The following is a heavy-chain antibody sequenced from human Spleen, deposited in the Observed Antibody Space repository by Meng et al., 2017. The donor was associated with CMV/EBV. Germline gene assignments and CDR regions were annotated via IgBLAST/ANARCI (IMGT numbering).Heavy chain of an antibody. CDR3: ARDGAVPARPYAYYYGMDV. J-gene: IGHJ6*02. CDR1: GFTVTNTY. V-gene: IGHV3-53*01. CDR2: IYSGGTT. D-gene: IGHD2-2*01. Sequence: GGSLRLSCAASGFTVTNTYMSWVRQAPGKGLEWVSVIYSGGTTYYADSVKGRFTISRDNSENTLYLQMSGLRGEDTATYYCARDGAVPARPYAYYYGMDVWGQGTTVTVSS.